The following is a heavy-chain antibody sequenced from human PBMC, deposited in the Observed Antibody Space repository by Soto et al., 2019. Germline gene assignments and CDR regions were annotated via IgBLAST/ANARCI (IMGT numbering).Heavy chain of an antibody. D-gene: IGHD2-2*01. CDR2: IIPIFGTA. CDR1: GGTFSSYA. CDR3: ASHPVPYYYYGMDV. V-gene: IGHV1-69*12. J-gene: IGHJ6*02. Sequence: QVQLVQSGAEVKKPGSSVKVSCKASGGTFSSYALSWVRQAPGQGLEWMGGIIPIFGTADYAQKFQGRVTITADDSTSTAYMELSSLRSEDTAVYYCASHPVPYYYYGMDVWGQGTTLTVSS.